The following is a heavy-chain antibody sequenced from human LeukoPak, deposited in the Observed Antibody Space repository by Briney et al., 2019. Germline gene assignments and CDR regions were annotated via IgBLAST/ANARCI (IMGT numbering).Heavy chain of an antibody. CDR3: ASDVVGCSGGSCYHFDY. Sequence: GASVKVSCKASGYTFTSYAMHWVRQAPGQRLEWMGWINAGNGNTKYSQKFQGRVTIPRDTSASTAYMELSSLRSEDTAVYYCASDVVGCSGGSCYHFDYWGQGTLVTVSS. CDR2: INAGNGNT. D-gene: IGHD2-15*01. CDR1: GYTFTSYA. J-gene: IGHJ4*02. V-gene: IGHV1-3*01.